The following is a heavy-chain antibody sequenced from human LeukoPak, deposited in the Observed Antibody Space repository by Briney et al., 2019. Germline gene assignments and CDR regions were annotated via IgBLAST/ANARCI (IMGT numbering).Heavy chain of an antibody. CDR3: ARDGSGVWFDY. D-gene: IGHD3-10*01. Sequence: GASVRVSCKASNYIFSSYGISWVRQAPGQGLEWMAWINAYNGDTNYAQKFQGRVTLTTDTSTSTAYMELRNLRSDDTAISYCARDGSGVWFDYWGQGTLVTVSS. CDR2: INAYNGDT. CDR1: NYIFSSYG. J-gene: IGHJ4*02. V-gene: IGHV1-18*01.